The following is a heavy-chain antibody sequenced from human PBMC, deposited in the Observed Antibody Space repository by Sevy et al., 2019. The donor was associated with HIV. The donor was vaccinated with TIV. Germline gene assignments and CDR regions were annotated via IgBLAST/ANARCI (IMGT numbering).Heavy chain of an antibody. CDR1: GFTFSSYG. Sequence: GGSLRLSCAASGFTFSSYGMHWVRQAPGKGLEWVAVISYDGSNKYYADSVKGRFTISRDNSKNTLYLQMNSLRAEDTAVYYCARESGYSSGWNLDNWFDPWGQGTLVTVSS. V-gene: IGHV3-30*03. CDR2: ISYDGSNK. D-gene: IGHD6-19*01. CDR3: ARESGYSSGWNLDNWFDP. J-gene: IGHJ5*02.